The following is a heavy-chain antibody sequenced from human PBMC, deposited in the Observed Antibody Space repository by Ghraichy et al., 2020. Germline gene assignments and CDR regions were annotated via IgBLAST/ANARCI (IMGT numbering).Heavy chain of an antibody. V-gene: IGHV3-48*02. J-gene: IGHJ6*02. D-gene: IGHD6-6*01. CDR1: GFTFSDYS. CDR2: ISSSSSTR. Sequence: GGSLRLSCAASGFTFSDYSMNWVRQAPGKGLEWVSYISSSSSTRYYADSVKGRFTISRDKAKNSLYLQMNSLRDEDTAVYYCARELSSSLLYYYYAMDVWGQGTLVTVSS. CDR3: ARELSSSLLYYYYAMDV.